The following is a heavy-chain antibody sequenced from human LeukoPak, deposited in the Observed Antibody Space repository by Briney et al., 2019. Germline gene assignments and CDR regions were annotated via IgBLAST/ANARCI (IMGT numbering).Heavy chain of an antibody. D-gene: IGHD2-21*01. CDR3: ARGRSYCGGDCYPLDY. CDR1: GVAFSSYA. V-gene: IGHV1-69*05. J-gene: IGHJ4*02. Sequence: SVKVSCEASGVAFSSYAISWVRQAPGQGLEWMGGIIPIFGTTNFAQKFQGRVTITTDESTSTAYMELSSLRSEDTAVYYCARGRSYCGGDCYPLDYWGQGTLVTLSS. CDR2: IIPIFGTT.